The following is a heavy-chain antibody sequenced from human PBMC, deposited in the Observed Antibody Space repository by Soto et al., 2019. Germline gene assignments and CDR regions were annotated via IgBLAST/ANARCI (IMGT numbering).Heavy chain of an antibody. CDR2: ISAYNGNT. CDR3: ARPADIVLMVYAIGTNWFDP. CDR1: GYTFTSYG. V-gene: IGHV1-18*01. J-gene: IGHJ5*02. Sequence: QVQLVQSGAEVKKPGASVKVSCKASGYTFTSYGISWVRQAPGQGLEWMGWISAYNGNTNYAQKLQGRVTMTTDTPTSTAYMELRSLRSDDTAVYYCARPADIVLMVYAIGTNWFDPWGQGTLVTVSS. D-gene: IGHD2-8*01.